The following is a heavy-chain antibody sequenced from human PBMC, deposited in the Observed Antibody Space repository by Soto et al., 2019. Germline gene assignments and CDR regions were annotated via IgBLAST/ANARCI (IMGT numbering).Heavy chain of an antibody. Sequence: GGSLRLSCSASGFTFSSYAMHWVRQAPGKGLEYASAISSNGGSTYYADSVKGRFTISRDNSKNTLYLQMSSLRAEDTAVYYCVSQTGVLYWGQGTLVTVSS. D-gene: IGHD3-10*01. CDR3: VSQTGVLY. CDR1: GFTFSSYA. CDR2: ISSNGGST. V-gene: IGHV3-64D*08. J-gene: IGHJ4*02.